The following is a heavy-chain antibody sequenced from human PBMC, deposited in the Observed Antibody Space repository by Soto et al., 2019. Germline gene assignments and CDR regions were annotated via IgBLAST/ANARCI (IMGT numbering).Heavy chain of an antibody. Sequence: SETLSLTCTVSGGSISSYYWSWIRQPPGKGLEWIGYIYYSGSTNYNPSLKSRVTISVDTSKNQFSLKLSSVTAADTAVYYCASWKPDYDILTGYYSEDYYYYMGVWGKGTTVTVSS. CDR3: ASWKPDYDILTGYYSEDYYYYMGV. J-gene: IGHJ6*03. CDR1: GGSISSYY. V-gene: IGHV4-59*01. D-gene: IGHD3-9*01. CDR2: IYYSGST.